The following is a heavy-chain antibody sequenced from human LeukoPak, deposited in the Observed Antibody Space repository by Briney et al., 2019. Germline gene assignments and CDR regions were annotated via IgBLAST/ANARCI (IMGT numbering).Heavy chain of an antibody. V-gene: IGHV3-74*01. Sequence: AGGSLRLSCAASGFSLSSYWMHWVRQAPGKGLVGVSRINSDGSTTNYADSVKGRFTISRDNAKNTLYLQMNSLRAEDTAVYYCARRQYRSSWYYFDYWGQGTLVTVSS. D-gene: IGHD6-13*01. CDR3: ARRQYRSSWYYFDY. J-gene: IGHJ4*02. CDR2: INSDGSTT. CDR1: GFSLSSYW.